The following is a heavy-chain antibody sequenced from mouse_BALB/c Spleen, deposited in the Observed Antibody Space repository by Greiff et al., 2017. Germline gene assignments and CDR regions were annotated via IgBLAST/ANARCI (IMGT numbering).Heavy chain of an antibody. CDR2: IWGDGST. D-gene: IGHD2-3*01. CDR1: GFSLTGYG. Sequence: VQLQESGPGLVAPSQSLSITCTVSGFSLTGYGVNWVRQPPGKGLEWLGMIWGDGSTDYNSALKSRLSISKDNSKSKVFLKMNSLQTDDTARYYGARNYDGDYTGMDYWGQGTLVTVSA. CDR3: ARNYDGDYTGMDY. J-gene: IGHJ3*01. V-gene: IGHV2-6-7*01.